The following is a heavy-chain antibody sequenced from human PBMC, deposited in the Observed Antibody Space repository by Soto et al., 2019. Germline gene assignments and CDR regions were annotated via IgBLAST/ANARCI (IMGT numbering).Heavy chain of an antibody. CDR3: ARGSGHYDSSAYHHENYYGMDV. Sequence: SETLSLTCGVYGGTFNDYYWTWIRQPPGKGLEWIGEINHSGKVNYTPSLRSRVIISVDTSRDQFSLELSSVTAADTAVYYCARGSGHYDSSAYHHENYYGMDVWGQGKTVTVSS. CDR2: INHSGKV. D-gene: IGHD3-22*01. V-gene: IGHV4-34*01. J-gene: IGHJ6*02. CDR1: GGTFNDYY.